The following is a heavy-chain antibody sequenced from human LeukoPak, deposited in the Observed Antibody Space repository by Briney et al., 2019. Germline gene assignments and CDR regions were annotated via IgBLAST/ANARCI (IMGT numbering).Heavy chain of an antibody. CDR3: ATPHGDGDY. J-gene: IGHJ4*02. CDR1: GFTFSSYE. D-gene: IGHD7-27*01. V-gene: IGHV3-48*03. CDR2: ISPSGSTV. Sequence: PGGSLRLSCAASGFTFSSYEMNWVRQAPGKGLEWVSYISPSGSTVYYADSVKGRFTISRDNAKNSLYLQMNSLRVEDTAVYYCATPHGDGDYWGQGTLVTVSS.